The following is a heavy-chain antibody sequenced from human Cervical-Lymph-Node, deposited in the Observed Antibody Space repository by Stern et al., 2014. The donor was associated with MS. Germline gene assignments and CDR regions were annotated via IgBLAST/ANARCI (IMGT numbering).Heavy chain of an antibody. J-gene: IGHJ4*02. CDR2: IFPVGSDI. CDR1: GYTFTSYW. Sequence: EVQLLESGPEVKRPGESLKISCQASGYTFTSYWIGGARQMPGKGLEWIAIIFPVGSDIRYSPSFQGQVTISADKSSTPAYLQWNNLKASDTAIYYCARQRYFDYWGQGTIVTVSS. CDR3: ARQRYFDY. V-gene: IGHV5-51*01.